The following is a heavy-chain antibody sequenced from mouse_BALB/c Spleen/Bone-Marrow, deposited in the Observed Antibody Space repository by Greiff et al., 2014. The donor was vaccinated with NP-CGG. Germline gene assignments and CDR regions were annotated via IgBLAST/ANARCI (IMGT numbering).Heavy chain of an antibody. CDR3: ARERYGYDGWYFDV. Sequence: DLVKPGASVKLSCKTSGYTFTNYWINWIKQRPGQGLEWLGRIAPGSGSTYYNEMFKVKAPLTVDTSSSTAYIQLSSLYSEDSAVYFCARERYGYDGWYFDVWGAGTTVTVSS. V-gene: IGHV1S41*01. CDR1: GYTFTNYW. CDR2: IAPGSGST. D-gene: IGHD2-2*01. J-gene: IGHJ1*01.